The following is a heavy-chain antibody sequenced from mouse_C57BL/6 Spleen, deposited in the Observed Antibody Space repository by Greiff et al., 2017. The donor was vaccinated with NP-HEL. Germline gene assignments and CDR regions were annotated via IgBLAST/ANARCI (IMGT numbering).Heavy chain of an antibody. D-gene: IGHD1-1*01. CDR3: ARPGVVATDAMDD. J-gene: IGHJ4*01. CDR2: IYPGSGST. V-gene: IGHV1-55*01. Sequence: QVQLQQPGAELVKPGASVKMSCKASGYTFTSYWITWVKQRPGQGLEWIGDIYPGSGSTNYNEKFKSKATLTVDTSSSTAYMQLSSLTSEDSAVYYCARPGVVATDAMDDWGQGTSVTVSS. CDR1: GYTFTSYW.